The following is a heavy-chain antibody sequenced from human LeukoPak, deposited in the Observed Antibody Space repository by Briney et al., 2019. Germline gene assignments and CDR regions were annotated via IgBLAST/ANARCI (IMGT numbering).Heavy chain of an antibody. V-gene: IGHV1-18*01. CDR2: ISAYNGNT. J-gene: IGHJ4*02. Sequence: ASVKVSCKASGYTFTSYGISWVRQAPGQGLEWMGWISAYNGNTNYAQKLQGRVTMTTDTSTSTAYMELRSLRSDDTAVYYCATARYSGSPEDYWGQGTLVTVSS. D-gene: IGHD1-26*01. CDR1: GYTFTSYG. CDR3: ATARYSGSPEDY.